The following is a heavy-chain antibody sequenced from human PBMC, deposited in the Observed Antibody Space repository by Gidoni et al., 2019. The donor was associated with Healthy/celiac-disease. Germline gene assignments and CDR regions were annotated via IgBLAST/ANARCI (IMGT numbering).Heavy chain of an antibody. Sequence: LQLQASGPGLVKPSEALSLTCPVSGSTISSSSYYWGWIRQPPGKGLEWIGSIYYSGSTYYNPSLKSRVTISVDTSKNQFALKLSFVTAADTAGYYCARGVIEGYDVGWFDPWGQGTLVTVSS. CDR2: IYYSGST. J-gene: IGHJ5*02. V-gene: IGHV4-39*01. CDR1: GSTISSSSYY. D-gene: IGHD5-12*01. CDR3: ARGVIEGYDVGWFDP.